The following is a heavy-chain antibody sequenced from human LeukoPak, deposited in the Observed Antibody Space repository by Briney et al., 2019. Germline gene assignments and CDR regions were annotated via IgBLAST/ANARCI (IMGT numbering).Heavy chain of an antibody. J-gene: IGHJ4*02. CDR1: GGSISSYH. D-gene: IGHD1-26*01. CDR3: ARGEVSSGSYAILFDY. Sequence: PSETLSLTCTVAGGSISSYHWTWIRQPPGKGLEWIGYLYYSGSTNYNPSLKSRVTTSVDTSKNQFSLELSSVTAADTAMYYCARGEVSSGSYAILFDYWGQGTLVTVSS. CDR2: LYYSGST. V-gene: IGHV4-59*01.